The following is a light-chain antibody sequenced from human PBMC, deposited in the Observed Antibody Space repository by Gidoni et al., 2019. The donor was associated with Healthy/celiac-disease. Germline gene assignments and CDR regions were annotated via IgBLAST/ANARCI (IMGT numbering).Light chain of an antibody. J-gene: IGKJ1*01. Sequence: DIPITQSPFTLSASVGDRVTSPCRASQSISSWLAWYQQKPGKAPKLLSYKASSLESGVPSRFSGSGSGTEFTLTISSLQPDDFATYYCQQYNSYSWTFGQXTKVEIK. CDR1: QSISSW. CDR2: KAS. CDR3: QQYNSYSWT. V-gene: IGKV1-5*03.